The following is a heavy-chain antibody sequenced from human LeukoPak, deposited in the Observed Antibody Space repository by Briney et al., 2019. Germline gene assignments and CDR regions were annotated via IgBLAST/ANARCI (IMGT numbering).Heavy chain of an antibody. D-gene: IGHD3-3*01. Sequence: PGGSLRLSCAASGFTFSSYWMSWVRQAPGKGLEWVANIKQDGSEKHYVDSVKGRFTISRDNAKNSLYLQMNSLRAEDTAVYYCARDSFVVFGVVIQGSYGMDVWGQGTTVTVSS. CDR3: ARDSFVVFGVVIQGSYGMDV. V-gene: IGHV3-7*01. J-gene: IGHJ6*02. CDR1: GFTFSSYW. CDR2: IKQDGSEK.